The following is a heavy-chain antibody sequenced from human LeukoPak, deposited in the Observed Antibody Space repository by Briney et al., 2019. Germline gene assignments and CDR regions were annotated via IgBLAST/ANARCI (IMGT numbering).Heavy chain of an antibody. J-gene: IGHJ6*02. CDR2: ISGYNGNA. CDR3: ARGYSYGSDYYYGMDV. CDR1: GYTFTSYA. Sequence: ASVKVSCKASGYTFTSYAISWVRQAPGQGLEWMGWISGYNGNAKYAQKVQGRVTMTTDTSTSTAYMELRSLRSDDTAVYYCARGYSYGSDYYYGMDVWGQGTTVTVSS. D-gene: IGHD5-18*01. V-gene: IGHV1-18*01.